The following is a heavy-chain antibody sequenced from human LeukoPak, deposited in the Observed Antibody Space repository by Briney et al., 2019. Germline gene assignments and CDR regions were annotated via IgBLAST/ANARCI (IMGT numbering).Heavy chain of an antibody. CDR1: GGSFSTYY. V-gene: IGHV4-59*01. J-gene: IGHJ4*02. CDR2: INYSGST. Sequence: PSETLSLTCTVSGGSFSTYYWSWIRQPPGKGLEWIGYINYSGSTNYNPSLKSRVTISVDTSKNQFSLKLSSVTAADTAVYYCARHSGEGYCGGDCFYFDYWGQGTLVTVSS. D-gene: IGHD2-21*02. CDR3: ARHSGEGYCGGDCFYFDY.